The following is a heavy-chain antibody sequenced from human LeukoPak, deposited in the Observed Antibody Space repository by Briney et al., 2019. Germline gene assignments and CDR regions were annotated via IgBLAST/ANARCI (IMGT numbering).Heavy chain of an antibody. CDR2: ISSSGSTI. CDR1: GFTFSSYE. D-gene: IGHD5-18*01. Sequence: GGSVRLSCAGSGFTFSSYEMNWVRQAPGKGLEWVSYISSSGSTIYYADSVKGRFTISRDNAKNSLYLQMNSLRAEDTAVYYCAREANTAMLDYWGQGTLVTVSS. J-gene: IGHJ4*02. CDR3: AREANTAMLDY. V-gene: IGHV3-48*03.